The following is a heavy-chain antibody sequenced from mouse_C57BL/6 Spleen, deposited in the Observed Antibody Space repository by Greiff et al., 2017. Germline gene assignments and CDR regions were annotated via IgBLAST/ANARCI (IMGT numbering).Heavy chain of an antibody. V-gene: IGHV14-2*01. CDR1: GFNITDYY. CDR2: IDPEDGET. J-gene: IGHJ3*01. CDR3: ARGGYDGWFAY. D-gene: IGHD2-2*01. Sequence: EVKLVESGAELVKPGASVKLSCTASGFNITDYYMHWVKQRTEQGLEWIGRIDPEDGETKYAPKFQGKATITADTSSNTAYLQLSSLTSEDSAVYYCARGGYDGWFAYWGQGTLVTVSA.